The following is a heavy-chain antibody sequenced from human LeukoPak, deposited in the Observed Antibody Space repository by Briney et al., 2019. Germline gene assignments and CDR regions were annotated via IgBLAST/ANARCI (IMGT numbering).Heavy chain of an antibody. J-gene: IGHJ3*02. CDR3: ASYGGILPDAFDI. CDR2: FYHGGST. D-gene: IGHD4-23*01. V-gene: IGHV4-38-2*02. Sequence: SETLPLTCTVSGYSITSDYYWGWIRQPPGKGLEWIGSFYHGGSTYYNPSLKSRVTISVDTSKNQFSLKLSSVTAADTAVYYCASYGGILPDAFDIWGQGTMVTVSS. CDR1: GYSITSDYY.